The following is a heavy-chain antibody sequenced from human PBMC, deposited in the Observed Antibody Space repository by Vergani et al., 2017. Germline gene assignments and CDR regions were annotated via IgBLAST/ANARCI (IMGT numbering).Heavy chain of an antibody. D-gene: IGHD3-16*01. CDR1: GFNFSGYI. J-gene: IGHJ4*02. CDR2: SSTGRAGSEPI. Sequence: EVQLAESGGGLVQPGGSLRLSCAASGFNFSGYIMNWVRQAPGKGLEWVSYSSTGRAGSEPIFYADSVKGRFTVSRDNAKNSLYLQMNSLRAEDTALYYCPRDHWANFDYWLQGTLVAVSS. CDR3: PRDHWANFDY. V-gene: IGHV3-48*01.